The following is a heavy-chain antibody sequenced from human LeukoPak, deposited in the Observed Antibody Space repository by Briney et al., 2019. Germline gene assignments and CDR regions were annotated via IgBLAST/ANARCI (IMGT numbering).Heavy chain of an antibody. Sequence: SETLSLTCAVSGYSISSSYYWGWIRQPPGKGLEWIGSIYYSGSTYYNPSLKSRVTISIDTSKNQFSLKLSSVTAADTAVYYCARGTYYYDSGADYWGQGTLVTVSS. V-gene: IGHV4-38-2*01. CDR2: IYYSGST. J-gene: IGHJ4*02. CDR1: GYSISSSYY. D-gene: IGHD3-22*01. CDR3: ARGTYYYDSGADY.